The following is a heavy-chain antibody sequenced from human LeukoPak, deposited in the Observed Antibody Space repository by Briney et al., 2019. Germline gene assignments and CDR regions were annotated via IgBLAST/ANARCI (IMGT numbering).Heavy chain of an antibody. J-gene: IGHJ5*02. CDR1: GYSFTSYW. CDR3: ARRGQYSSSSGNWFDP. D-gene: IGHD6-6*01. CDR2: IYPGDSDT. Sequence: GESLKISCKGSGYSFTSYWIGWVRQMPGKGLEWMGIIYPGDSDTRYSPSFQGQVTISADKSISTAYLQWSSLKASDTATYYCARRGQYSSSSGNWFDPWGQGTLVTVSS. V-gene: IGHV5-51*01.